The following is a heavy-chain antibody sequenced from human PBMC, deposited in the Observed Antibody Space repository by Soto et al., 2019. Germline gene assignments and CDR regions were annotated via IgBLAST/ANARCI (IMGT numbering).Heavy chain of an antibody. J-gene: IGHJ4*02. V-gene: IGHV3-21*01. D-gene: IGHD3-22*01. Sequence: SLRLSCAASGFTLSTSSMNWVRQAPGKGLEWVSSISSSSNAIYYADSVKGRFTISRDNAKNSLYLQMNSLRAEDTAVYYCARGTIVGAAAYDCWGQGTLVTVSS. CDR1: GFTLSTSS. CDR3: ARGTIVGAAAYDC. CDR2: ISSSSNAI.